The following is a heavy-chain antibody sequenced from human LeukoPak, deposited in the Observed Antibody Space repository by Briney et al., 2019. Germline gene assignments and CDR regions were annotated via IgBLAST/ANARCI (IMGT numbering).Heavy chain of an antibody. CDR3: ARRGFYDTSGYLFDY. CDR2: ITTSGSTM. D-gene: IGHD3-22*01. CDR1: GFTLRTYE. V-gene: IGHV3-48*03. J-gene: IGHJ4*02. Sequence: GGSLRLSCAASGFTLRTYEMNWVRQAPGKGLEWGSYITTSGSTMYYADSVKGRFTISRDNAKSSLYLQMNSLRAEDTAVYYCARRGFYDTSGYLFDYWGQGTLVTVSS.